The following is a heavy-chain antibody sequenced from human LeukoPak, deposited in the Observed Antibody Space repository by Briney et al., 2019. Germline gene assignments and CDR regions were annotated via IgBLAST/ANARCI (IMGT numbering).Heavy chain of an antibody. D-gene: IGHD3-10*01. CDR1: GGSISNSNW. V-gene: IGHV4-4*02. J-gene: IGHJ4*02. CDR2: IYHSGST. CDR3: ARVQVVRGFDY. Sequence: SSGTLSLTCAVSGGSISNSNWRSWVRHPPGTGLECIGEIYHSGSTNYNPSLKSRVTISEEKSKDQFSLKLTSVTAADPAVYYCARVQVVRGFDYWGPGTLVTVSS.